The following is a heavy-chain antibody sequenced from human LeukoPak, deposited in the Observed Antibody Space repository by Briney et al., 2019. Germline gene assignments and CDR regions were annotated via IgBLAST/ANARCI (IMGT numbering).Heavy chain of an antibody. J-gene: IGHJ4*02. CDR2: IYYSGST. D-gene: IGHD3-22*01. V-gene: IGHV4-31*03. CDR3: ARVLSHYYDSSGLTPAFDY. CDR1: GGSISSGGYY. Sequence: PSETLSLTCTVSGGSISSGGYYWSWIRQHPGKGLEWIGYIYYSGSTYYNPSLKSRVTISVDTSKNQFSLKLSSVTAADTAVYYCARVLSHYYDSSGLTPAFDYWGQGTLVTVSS.